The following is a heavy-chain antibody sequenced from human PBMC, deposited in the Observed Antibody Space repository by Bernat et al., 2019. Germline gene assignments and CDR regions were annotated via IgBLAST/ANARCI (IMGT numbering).Heavy chain of an antibody. D-gene: IGHD3-22*01. CDR3: ASDYYDSSGYYWFDP. Sequence: EVQLVESGGGLVQPGGSLRLSCAASGFTFSSYSMNWVRQAPGKGPEWVSYISSSSSTIYYADSVKGRFTISRDNAKNSLYLQMNSLRAEDTAVYYCASDYYDSSGYYWFDPWGQGTLVTVSS. CDR1: GFTFSSYS. V-gene: IGHV3-48*01. J-gene: IGHJ5*02. CDR2: ISSSSSTI.